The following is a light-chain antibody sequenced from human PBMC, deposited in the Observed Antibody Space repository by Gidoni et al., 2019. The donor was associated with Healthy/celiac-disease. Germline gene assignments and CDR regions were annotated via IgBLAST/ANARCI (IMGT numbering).Light chain of an antibody. CDR1: QSVLYSSNNKNY. V-gene: IGKV4-1*01. J-gene: IGKJ1*01. Sequence: TINCKSSQSVLYSSNNKNYLAWYQQKPGQHPKLLIYWASTRESGVPDRFSGSGSGTDFTLTISSLKAEDVAVYYCQQYYSTPRAFGQXTKVEIK. CDR2: WAS. CDR3: QQYYSTPRA.